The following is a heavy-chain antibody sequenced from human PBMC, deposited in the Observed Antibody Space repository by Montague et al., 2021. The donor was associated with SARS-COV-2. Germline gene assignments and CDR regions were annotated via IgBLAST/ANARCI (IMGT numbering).Heavy chain of an antibody. V-gene: IGHV3-9*01. CDR2: ISWNSGSI. J-gene: IGHJ4*02. CDR1: GFTFDDYA. Sequence: SLRLSCAASGFTFDDYAMHLVRQAPGKGLEWVSGISWNSGSIGYADSVKGRFTISRDNAKNSLYLQMNSLRAEDTALYYCAFYGDYALDYWGQGTLVTVSS. D-gene: IGHD4-17*01. CDR3: AFYGDYALDY.